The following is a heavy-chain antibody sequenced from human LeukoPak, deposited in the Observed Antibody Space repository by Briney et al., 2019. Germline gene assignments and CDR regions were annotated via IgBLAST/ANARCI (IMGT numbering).Heavy chain of an antibody. J-gene: IGHJ4*02. Sequence: PSETLSLTCAVSGYSISSGYYWGWIRQPPGKGLEWIGSIYHSGSTYYNPSLKSRVTISVDTSKNQFSLKLGSVTAADTAVYYCARTDYGDYVDYWGQGTLVTVSS. CDR2: IYHSGST. CDR3: ARTDYGDYVDY. CDR1: GYSISSGYY. D-gene: IGHD4-17*01. V-gene: IGHV4-38-2*01.